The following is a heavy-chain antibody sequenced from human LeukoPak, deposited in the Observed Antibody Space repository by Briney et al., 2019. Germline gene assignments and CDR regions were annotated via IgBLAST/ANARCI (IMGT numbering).Heavy chain of an antibody. D-gene: IGHD3-3*01. J-gene: IGHJ4*02. CDR2: ISTTGGTT. V-gene: IGHV3-64*01. CDR3: ARDIIGGGFSPVDS. CDR1: GFTFSSYA. Sequence: PGRSLRLSCAASGFTFSSYAMHWVRQAPGKGLEYVSAISTTGGTTDYANSVKGRFTISRDNSKNTLYLQMGSLRAEDMAVYYCARDIIGGGFSPVDSWGQGTLVTVSS.